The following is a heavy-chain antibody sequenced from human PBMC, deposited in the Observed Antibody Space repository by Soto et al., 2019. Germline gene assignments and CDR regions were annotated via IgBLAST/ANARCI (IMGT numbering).Heavy chain of an antibody. J-gene: IGHJ4*02. Sequence: HPGGSLRLSXAASGFTFDDYAMHWVRQAPGKGLEWVSGISWNSGSIGYADSVKGRFTISRDNAKNSLYLQMNSLRAEDTALYYCAKDINPSPITMIVEHWGQGTLVTVSS. CDR3: AKDINPSPITMIVEH. CDR2: ISWNSGSI. V-gene: IGHV3-9*01. CDR1: GFTFDDYA. D-gene: IGHD3-22*01.